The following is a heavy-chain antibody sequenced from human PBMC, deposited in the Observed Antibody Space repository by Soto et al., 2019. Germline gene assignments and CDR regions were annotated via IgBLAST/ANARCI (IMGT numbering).Heavy chain of an antibody. Sequence: GGSLRLSCVGSGFDVTTNCMRWVRQAPGKGLECVSIVCTGGATHYGDSMKGRFTISRDNAKNSLYLEMNSLRAEDTAVYYCARESEDLTSNFDYWGQGTLVTVSS. CDR1: GFDVTTNC. CDR2: VCTGGAT. V-gene: IGHV3-53*01. CDR3: ARESEDLTSNFDY. J-gene: IGHJ4*02.